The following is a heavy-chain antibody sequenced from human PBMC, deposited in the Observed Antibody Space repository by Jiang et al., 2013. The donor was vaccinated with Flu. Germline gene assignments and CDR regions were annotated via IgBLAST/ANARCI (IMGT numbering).Heavy chain of an antibody. CDR1: GFTFGDYA. Sequence: SLRLSCTASGFTFGDYAMSWVRQAPGKGLEWVGFIRSKAYGGTTEYAASVKGRFTISRDDSKSIAYLQMNSLKTEDTAVYYCTRDNLVVVTAINYYYYGMDVWGQGTTVTVSS. V-gene: IGHV3-49*04. J-gene: IGHJ6*02. D-gene: IGHD2-21*02. CDR2: IRSKAYGGTT. CDR3: TRDNLVVVTAINYYYYGMDV.